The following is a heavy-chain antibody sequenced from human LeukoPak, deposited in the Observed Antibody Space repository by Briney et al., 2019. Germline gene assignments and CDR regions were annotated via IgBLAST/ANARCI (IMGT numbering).Heavy chain of an antibody. CDR3: TRGLLGIDY. D-gene: IGHD4-17*01. CDR1: GFTLSSYW. CDR2: IDTDERST. J-gene: IGHJ4*02. Sequence: GGSLRLSCAASGFTLSSYWMHWVRQAPGKGLVWVSRIDTDERSTNYADSVKGRFTVFRDNARNTLYLQMNSLRAEDTAVYYCTRGLLGIDYWGRGTLVTVSS. V-gene: IGHV3-74*01.